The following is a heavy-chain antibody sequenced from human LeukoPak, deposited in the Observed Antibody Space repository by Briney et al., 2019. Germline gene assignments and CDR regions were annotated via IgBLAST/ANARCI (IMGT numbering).Heavy chain of an antibody. V-gene: IGHV4-59*01. CDR3: ARGHYYDS. CDR1: GGSISSYY. CDR2: IYYSGST. J-gene: IGHJ4*02. Sequence: SETLSLTCTVSGGSISSYYWSWIRQPPGKGLEWIGYIYYSGSTNYNPSLKSRVTISVDTSKNQFSLKLSSVTAADTAVYYCARGHYYDSWGQGTLVTVSS.